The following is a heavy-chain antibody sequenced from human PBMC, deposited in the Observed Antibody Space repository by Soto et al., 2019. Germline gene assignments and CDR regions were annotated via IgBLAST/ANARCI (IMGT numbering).Heavy chain of an antibody. Sequence: SVKVSCKASGGTFSSYSISWVRQAPGQGLEWMGGIIPIFGTANYAQKFQGRDTITADESTSTAYTELSSLRSENMAVYCCARADYGSGSYLGDYWGQGTLVTVSS. CDR2: IIPIFGTA. V-gene: IGHV1-69*13. J-gene: IGHJ4*02. CDR1: GGTFSSYS. CDR3: ARADYGSGSYLGDY. D-gene: IGHD3-10*01.